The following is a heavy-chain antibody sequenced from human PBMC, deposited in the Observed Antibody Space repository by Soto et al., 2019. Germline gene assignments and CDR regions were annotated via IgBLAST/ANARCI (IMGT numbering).Heavy chain of an antibody. V-gene: IGHV3-33*04. CDR3: ARDPGQDEAMDY. CDR1: GFAFSNLG. J-gene: IGHJ4*02. CDR2: IWHNGKNK. Sequence: QVQVVESGGGVVQPGRSLRLSCATSGFAFSNLGMHWVRQVPGKGLEWVAVIWHNGKNKDYADYAKGRFTISRDNSKNILYLEMNSLRVEDTAIYYCARDPGQDEAMDYWGQGTLVTVSS.